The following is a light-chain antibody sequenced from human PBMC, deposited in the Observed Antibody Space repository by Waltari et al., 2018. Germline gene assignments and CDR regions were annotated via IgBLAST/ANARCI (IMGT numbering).Light chain of an antibody. CDR2: DDN. J-gene: IGLJ3*02. CDR3: QVWDSVSDPWV. Sequence: SYVLTQPPSMSVAPGQTATITCGGDNIESKSVHWYQHKAGQAPVLLLYDDNHRPSGIPERFSGSNFRNTATLTIRRVEAEDEADYLCQVWDSVSDPWVFGGGTKLTVL. CDR1: NIESKS. V-gene: IGLV3-21*02.